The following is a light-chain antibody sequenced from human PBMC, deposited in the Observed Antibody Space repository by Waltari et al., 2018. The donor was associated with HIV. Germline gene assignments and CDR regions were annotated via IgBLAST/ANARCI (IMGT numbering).Light chain of an antibody. Sequence: QSVLTQPPSVSAAPGQKVTISCSGSSSNIGNNFVSWYQQLPGTAPKLLIYDNNRRPAGTPDRFSGSRSGTSATLGITGLQTGDEADYYGGTWDSSLSAGLFGGGTKLTVL. J-gene: IGLJ3*02. CDR1: SSNIGNNF. CDR2: DNN. CDR3: GTWDSSLSAGL. V-gene: IGLV1-51*01.